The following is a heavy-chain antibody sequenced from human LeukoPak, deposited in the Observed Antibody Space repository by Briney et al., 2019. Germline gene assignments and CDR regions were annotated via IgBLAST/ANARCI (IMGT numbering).Heavy chain of an antibody. Sequence: ASVKVSCKASGYTFTGYYMHWVRQAPGQGLEWMGWINPNSGGTNYAQKFQGRVTMTRDTSISTAYMELSRLRSEDTAVYYCARDRYYYGSGSYYNDFDYWGQGTLVTVSS. V-gene: IGHV1-2*02. CDR2: INPNSGGT. J-gene: IGHJ4*02. D-gene: IGHD3-10*01. CDR1: GYTFTGYY. CDR3: ARDRYYYGSGSYYNDFDY.